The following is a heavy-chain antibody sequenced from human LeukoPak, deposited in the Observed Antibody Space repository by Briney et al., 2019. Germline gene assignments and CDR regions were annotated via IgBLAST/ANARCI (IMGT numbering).Heavy chain of an antibody. V-gene: IGHV1-69*13. CDR3: ARDIGIVGADMDDAFDI. J-gene: IGHJ3*02. Sequence: ASVKVSCKASAGTFTSYAISWVRQAPGQGLEWMGGIIPIFGTANYAEEFQGRVTITADESTSTAYMELSSLRSEDTAVYYCARDIGIVGADMDDAFDIWGQGTMVTVSS. CDR2: IIPIFGTA. CDR1: AGTFTSYA. D-gene: IGHD1-26*01.